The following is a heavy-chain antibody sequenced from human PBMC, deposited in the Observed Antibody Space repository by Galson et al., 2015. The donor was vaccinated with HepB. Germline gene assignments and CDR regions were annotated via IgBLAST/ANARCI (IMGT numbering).Heavy chain of an antibody. J-gene: IGHJ6*02. CDR1: GGSISSSGYY. Sequence: LSLTCTVSGGSISSSGYYWAWIRQPPVKGLEWIGTIYYSGTTYYNPSLKSRVTISVDTSKNQFSLKLSSVTAADTAVYYCARMLSSSSLGGYYYYGMDVWGQGTTVTVSS. D-gene: IGHD6-6*01. CDR2: IYYSGTT. CDR3: ARMLSSSSLGGYYYYGMDV. V-gene: IGHV4-39*01.